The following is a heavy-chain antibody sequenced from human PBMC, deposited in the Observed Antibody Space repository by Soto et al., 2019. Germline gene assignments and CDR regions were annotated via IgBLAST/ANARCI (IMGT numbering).Heavy chain of an antibody. J-gene: IGHJ5*02. Sequence: GSLRLSCAASGVTFSNYAMNWVRQAPGKGLEWVSGISHSGSSTYYADSVKGRFTISRDNSKNTLFLQMNSLTAEDTAVYYCAKGSWVHHGSEGGNWLDPWGQGTLVTVSS. CDR2: ISHSGSST. D-gene: IGHD3-10*01. CDR1: GVTFSNYA. V-gene: IGHV3-23*01. CDR3: AKGSWVHHGSEGGNWLDP.